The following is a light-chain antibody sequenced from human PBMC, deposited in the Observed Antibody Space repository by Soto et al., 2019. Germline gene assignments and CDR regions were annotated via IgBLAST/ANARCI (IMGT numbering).Light chain of an antibody. J-gene: IGKJ1*01. Sequence: DIVMTQSPDSLAVSLGERATINCKSSQSVLYSSNNKNYLAWYQQKPGQPPKLLIYWASTRESGVPDRFSGSGVWTDFTLTISSLQAEDVAVYYCQQYYSTPPTFGQGTKVEIK. CDR1: QSVLYSSNNKNY. CDR2: WAS. V-gene: IGKV4-1*01. CDR3: QQYYSTPPT.